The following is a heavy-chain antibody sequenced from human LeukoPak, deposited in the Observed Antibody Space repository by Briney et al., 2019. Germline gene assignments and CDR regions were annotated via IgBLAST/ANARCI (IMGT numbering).Heavy chain of an antibody. V-gene: IGHV4-39*01. CDR3: QRGYSYGTGDFDY. CDR2: IYYSGST. CDR1: GGSINGYY. J-gene: IGHJ4*02. D-gene: IGHD5-18*01. Sequence: PSETLSLTCTVSGGSINGYYWGWIRQPPGKGLEWIGSIYYSGSTYYNPSLKSRVTISVDTSKNQFSLKLSSVTAADTAVYYCQRGYSYGTGDFDYWGQGTLVTVSS.